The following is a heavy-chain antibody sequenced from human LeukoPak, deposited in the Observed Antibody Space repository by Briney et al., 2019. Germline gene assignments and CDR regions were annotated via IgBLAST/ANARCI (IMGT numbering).Heavy chain of an antibody. V-gene: IGHV3-23*01. D-gene: IGHD2-15*01. CDR2: ISRSGGTT. CDR1: GFTFISYD. CDR3: AKRGGTESFYYYYYMDV. J-gene: IGHJ6*03. Sequence: GGSLRVSCAASGFTFISYDMTWVRQTRGKGLEWVALISRSGGTTYYADSVKGRFTISRDNSKNTLYLQMNSLRAEDTAEYYCAKRGGTESFYYYYYMDVWGKGTTVTVSS.